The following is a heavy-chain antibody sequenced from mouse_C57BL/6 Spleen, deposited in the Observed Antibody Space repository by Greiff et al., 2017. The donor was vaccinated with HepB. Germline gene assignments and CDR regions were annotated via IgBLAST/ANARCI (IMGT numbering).Heavy chain of an antibody. CDR1: GYTFTSYW. D-gene: IGHD2-4*01. J-gene: IGHJ4*01. CDR3: ARRDIYDYEDYAMDY. Sequence: VQLQESGAELVKPGASVKMSCKASGYTFTSYWITWVKQRPGQGLEWIGDIYPGSGSTNYNEKFKSKATLTVDTSSSTAYMQLSSLTSEDSAVYYCARRDIYDYEDYAMDYWGQGTSVTVSS. V-gene: IGHV1-55*01. CDR2: IYPGSGST.